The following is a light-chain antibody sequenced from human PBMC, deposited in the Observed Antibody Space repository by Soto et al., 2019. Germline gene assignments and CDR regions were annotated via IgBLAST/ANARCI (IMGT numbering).Light chain of an antibody. Sequence: EIVLTQSPDTLSLSPGERATLSCRASQSVSGYLAWYQQKPGQAPRLLIYGASNRATGIPDRFSGSGSGTDFTLTISRLEPEDFAVYYCQQYVSSGTFGQGTKVDIK. J-gene: IGKJ1*01. CDR3: QQYVSSGT. CDR1: QSVSGY. CDR2: GAS. V-gene: IGKV3-20*01.